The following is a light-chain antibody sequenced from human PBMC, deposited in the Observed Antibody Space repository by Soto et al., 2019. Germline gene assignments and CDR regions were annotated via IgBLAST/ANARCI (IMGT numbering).Light chain of an antibody. J-gene: IGLJ1*01. V-gene: IGLV2-14*01. Sequence: QSALTQPASVSGSPGQSITISCTGTSSDVGGYNYVSWYQQHPGKAPILMIYDVSNRPSGISNRFSGSKSGITASLTISGLQAEDEADYYCSSSTSSSTYVFGTGTKVTVL. CDR1: SSDVGGYNY. CDR3: SSSTSSSTYV. CDR2: DVS.